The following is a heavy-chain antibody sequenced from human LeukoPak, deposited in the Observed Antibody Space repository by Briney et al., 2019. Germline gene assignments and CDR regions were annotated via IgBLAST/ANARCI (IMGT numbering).Heavy chain of an antibody. CDR3: AKSVYHSGNY. Sequence: GGSLRLSCAASGFTFSTYSMSWVRQAPGKGLEWVSSITGSSSSTYYEDSVKGRFTISRDNAKNSLYLQMNSLRAEDTAVYYCAKSVYHSGNYWGQGTLVTVSS. CDR1: GFTFSTYS. CDR2: ITGSSSST. V-gene: IGHV3-21*01. J-gene: IGHJ4*02. D-gene: IGHD3-10*01.